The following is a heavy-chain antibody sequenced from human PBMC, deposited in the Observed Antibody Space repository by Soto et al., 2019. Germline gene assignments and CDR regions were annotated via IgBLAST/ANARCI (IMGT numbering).Heavy chain of an antibody. Sequence: QVQLVESGGGVVQPGRSLRLSCAASGFTFSSYGMHWVRQAPGKGLEWVAVIWYDGSNKYYADSVKGRFTISRDNSKNTLYLQMNSLRAEDTAVYYCARESPLADDAFDIWGQGTMVPVSS. D-gene: IGHD6-19*01. CDR2: IWYDGSNK. CDR3: ARESPLADDAFDI. V-gene: IGHV3-33*01. J-gene: IGHJ3*02. CDR1: GFTFSSYG.